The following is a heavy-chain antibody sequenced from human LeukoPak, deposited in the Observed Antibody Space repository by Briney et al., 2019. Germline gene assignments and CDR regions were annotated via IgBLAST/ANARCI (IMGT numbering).Heavy chain of an antibody. D-gene: IGHD3/OR15-3a*01. J-gene: IGHJ4*02. CDR2: IYSSGNS. Sequence: PSETLSLTCSVSGVSINSRDYYWNWVRQAPGKALEWIGSIYSSGNSYFGPSFQSRAAISVDTSKNYLSLTLTSLTAADTALYFCARGAMISEPGDVWGQGTLVTVSS. CDR3: ARGAMISEPGDV. V-gene: IGHV4-39*01. CDR1: GVSINSRDYY.